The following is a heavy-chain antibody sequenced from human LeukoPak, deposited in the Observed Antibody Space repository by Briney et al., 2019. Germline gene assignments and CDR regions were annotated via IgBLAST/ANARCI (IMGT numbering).Heavy chain of an antibody. CDR2: INPNSGGT. J-gene: IGHJ4*02. CDR3: ARDSLRIVVVPAAIPY. Sequence: ASVKVSXKASGYTFTGYYMHWVRQAPGQGLEWMGWINPNSGGTNYAQKFQGRVTMTRDTSISTAYMELSRLRSDDTAVYYCARDSLRIVVVPAAIPYWGQGTLVTVSS. D-gene: IGHD2-2*02. CDR1: GYTFTGYY. V-gene: IGHV1-2*02.